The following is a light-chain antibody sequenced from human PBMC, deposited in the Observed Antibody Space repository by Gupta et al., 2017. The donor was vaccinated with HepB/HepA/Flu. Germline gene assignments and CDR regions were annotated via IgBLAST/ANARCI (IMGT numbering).Light chain of an antibody. J-gene: IGKJ4*01. CDR2: QVS. CDR1: QSLVFSDGNYF. CDR3: GQREPWPT. V-gene: IGKV2D-30*01. Sequence: DVVLTQSPLSLPVTLGQPAYCSCSSSQSLVFSDGNYFLHWFQQRPGQSPRRILYQVSKWDSGVPARFCGCGEGTDCTRRSSWGEDEDGAFYYLGQREPWPTLGGRTKVKIK.